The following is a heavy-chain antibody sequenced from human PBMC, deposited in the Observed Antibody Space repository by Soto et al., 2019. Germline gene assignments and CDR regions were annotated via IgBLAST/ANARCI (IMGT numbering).Heavy chain of an antibody. V-gene: IGHV1-2*04. J-gene: IGHJ6*02. CDR2: IDGGSGGT. CDR1: GYTFTSYG. D-gene: IGHD6-13*01. Sequence: ASVKVSCKVSGYTFTSYGIHWVRQAPGQGLEWMGGIDGGSGGTNYAQKFQGWVTMTRDTSISTAYMELSRLRSDDTAVYYCARSIAAPGNGFYYYGMDVWGQGTTVTVSS. CDR3: ARSIAAPGNGFYYYGMDV.